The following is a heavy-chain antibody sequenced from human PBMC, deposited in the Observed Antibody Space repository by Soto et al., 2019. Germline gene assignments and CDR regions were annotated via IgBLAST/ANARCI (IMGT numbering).Heavy chain of an antibody. CDR1: GYTFTGYY. CDR2: INPNSGGT. CDR3: ARAYCSGGSCLLDY. D-gene: IGHD2-15*01. Sequence: ASVKVSCKASGYTFTGYYMHWVRQAPGQGLEWMGWINPNSGGTNYAQKFQGWVTMTRDTSISTAYMELSRLRSDDTAVYYCARAYCSGGSCLLDYWGQGTPVTVSS. J-gene: IGHJ4*02. V-gene: IGHV1-2*04.